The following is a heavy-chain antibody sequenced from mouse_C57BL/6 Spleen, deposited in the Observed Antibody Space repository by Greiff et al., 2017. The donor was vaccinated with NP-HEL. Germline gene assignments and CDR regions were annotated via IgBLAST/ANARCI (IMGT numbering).Heavy chain of an antibody. D-gene: IGHD3-2*02. CDR1: GFTFSDAW. J-gene: IGHJ4*01. Sequence: EVKVEESGGGLVQPGGSMKLSCAASGFTFSDAWMDWVRQSPEKGLEWVAEIRNKANNHATYYAESVKGRFTISRDDSKSSVYLQMNSLRAEDTGIYYCTPLDSSGYHYAMDYWGQGTSVTVSS. V-gene: IGHV6-6*01. CDR2: IRNKANNHAT. CDR3: TPLDSSGYHYAMDY.